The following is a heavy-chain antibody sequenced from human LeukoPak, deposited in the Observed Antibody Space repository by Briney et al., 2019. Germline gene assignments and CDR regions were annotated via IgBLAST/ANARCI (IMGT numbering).Heavy chain of an antibody. CDR2: IYSDGST. CDR1: GFIVSSNY. V-gene: IGHV3-53*01. CDR3: ARANSATIPGVDP. J-gene: IGHJ5*02. Sequence: PGGSLRLSRVVSGFIVSSNYMSWVRQAPGKGLEWVSIIYSDGSTYYADSVKGRFTISRDNSKNTLYLQMNSLRVEDTAVYYCARANSATIPGVDPWGQGTLVTVSS. D-gene: IGHD1-26*01.